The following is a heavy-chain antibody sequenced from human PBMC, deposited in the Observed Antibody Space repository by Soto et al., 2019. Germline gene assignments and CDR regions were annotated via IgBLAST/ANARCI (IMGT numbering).Heavy chain of an antibody. Sequence: GSLRLSCAASGFTFNSYAMNWVRQAPGKGLAWVSAIGTDGNTYYANSVKGRFAISRDNSRTTLYLQMNSLRVEDTALYYCVRKYPGTRPFDYWGQGTLVTVSS. CDR1: GFTFNSYA. D-gene: IGHD2-2*01. CDR3: VRKYPGTRPFDY. CDR2: IGTDGNT. V-gene: IGHV3-23*01. J-gene: IGHJ4*01.